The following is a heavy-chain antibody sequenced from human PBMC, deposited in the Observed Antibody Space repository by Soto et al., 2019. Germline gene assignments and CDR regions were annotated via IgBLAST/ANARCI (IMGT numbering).Heavy chain of an antibody. J-gene: IGHJ3*02. D-gene: IGHD1-1*01. V-gene: IGHV3-33*01. CDR2: IWYDGSNK. Sequence: QVQLVESGGGVVQPGRSLRLSCAASGFTFSSYGMHWVRQAPGKGLEWVAVIWYDGSNKYYADSVKGRFTISRDNSKNTLYLQMNSLRAEDTSVYYCARQNWTGLHAFVIWGQGTMVTVSS. CDR1: GFTFSSYG. CDR3: ARQNWTGLHAFVI.